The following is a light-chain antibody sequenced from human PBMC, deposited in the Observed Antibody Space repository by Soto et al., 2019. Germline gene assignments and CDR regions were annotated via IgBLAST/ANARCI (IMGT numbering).Light chain of an antibody. J-gene: IGKJ4*01. V-gene: IGKV1-39*01. Sequence: DIQLTQSPSSLSASVGDRVTLTCRASQYISSNLAWYQQKPGKAPKLLIYAASSLQSGVPSRFRGTMSGTDFTLSISSLQPEDFATYYCQQSYSIPFTFGGGTTVEIK. CDR2: AAS. CDR1: QYISSN. CDR3: QQSYSIPFT.